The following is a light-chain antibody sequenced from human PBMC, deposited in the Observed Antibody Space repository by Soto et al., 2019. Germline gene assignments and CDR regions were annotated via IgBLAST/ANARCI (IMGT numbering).Light chain of an antibody. J-gene: IGLJ3*02. Sequence: QSALTQPASVSGSPGQSITISCTGRSSDIGTYDYVSWYQHHPGKAPKLLIFEVSNRPSGVSNRFSGSKSGNTASLTISDLQAGDEADYYCATWDDSLNGWVFGGGTKLTVL. CDR1: SSDIGTYDY. CDR3: ATWDDSLNGWV. CDR2: EVS. V-gene: IGLV2-14*01.